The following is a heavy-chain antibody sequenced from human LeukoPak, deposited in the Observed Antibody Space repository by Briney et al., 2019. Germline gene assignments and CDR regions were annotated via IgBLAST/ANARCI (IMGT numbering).Heavy chain of an antibody. CDR2: IYYSGST. V-gene: IGHV4-39*01. Sequence: SETLSLTCAVSGGSISSGSYYWGWIRQPPGKGLEWIGSIYYSGSTYYNPSLKSRVTISVDTSKNQFSLKLSSVTAADTAVYYCARRVALIAGLRFLEWSTMGDYFDYWGQGTLVTVSS. CDR3: ARRVALIAGLRFLEWSTMGDYFDY. CDR1: GGSISSGSYY. D-gene: IGHD3-3*01. J-gene: IGHJ4*02.